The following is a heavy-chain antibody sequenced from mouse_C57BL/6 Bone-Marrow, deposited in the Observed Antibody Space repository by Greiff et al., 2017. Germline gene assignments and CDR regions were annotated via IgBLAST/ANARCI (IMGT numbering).Heavy chain of an antibody. CDR1: GFNIKDDY. J-gene: IGHJ2*01. CDR3: TTRGVITTVGGYFDD. Sequence: VQLQQSGAELVRPGASVKLSCTASGFNIKDDYMHWVKQRPEQGLEWIGWIDPENGDTEYASKFQGKATITADTSSNTAYLQLSSLTSEDTAVYYCTTRGVITTVGGYFDDWGQGTTLTVSS. D-gene: IGHD1-1*01. CDR2: IDPENGDT. V-gene: IGHV14-4*01.